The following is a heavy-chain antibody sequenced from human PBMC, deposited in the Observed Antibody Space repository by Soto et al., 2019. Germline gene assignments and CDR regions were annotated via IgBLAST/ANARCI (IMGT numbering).Heavy chain of an antibody. D-gene: IGHD6-19*01. CDR3: ARETAIAVAGTSEYYYYGMDV. V-gene: IGHV5-51*01. Sequence: PGESLKISCKGSGYSFTSYWIGWVRQMPGKGLEWMGIIYPGDSDTRYSPSFQGQVTISADKSISTAYLQWSSLKASHTAMYYCARETAIAVAGTSEYYYYGMDVWGQGTTVTVSS. CDR2: IYPGDSDT. J-gene: IGHJ6*02. CDR1: GYSFTSYW.